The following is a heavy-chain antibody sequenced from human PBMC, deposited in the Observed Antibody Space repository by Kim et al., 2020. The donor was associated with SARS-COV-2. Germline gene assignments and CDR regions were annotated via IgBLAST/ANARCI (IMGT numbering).Heavy chain of an antibody. Sequence: SETLSLTCAVYGGSFSGYYWSWIRQPPGKGLEWIGEINHSGSTNYNPSLKSRVTISVDTSKNQFSLKLSSVTAADTAVYYCARDNPDWLCCYYYYGMDVWGQGTTVTVSS. CDR1: GGSFSGYY. J-gene: IGHJ6*02. CDR2: INHSGST. V-gene: IGHV4-34*01. CDR3: ARDNPDWLCCYYYYGMDV. D-gene: IGHD3-9*01.